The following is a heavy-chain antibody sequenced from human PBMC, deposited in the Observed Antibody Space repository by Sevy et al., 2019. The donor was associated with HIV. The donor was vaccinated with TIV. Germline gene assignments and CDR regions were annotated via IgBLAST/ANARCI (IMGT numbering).Heavy chain of an antibody. CDR1: AFTFSTYG. J-gene: IGHJ6*02. CDR3: ARDLRPHLLYSDFWSGYSGMDV. D-gene: IGHD3-3*01. CDR2: ISFDGSHK. Sequence: GGSLRLSCVASAFTFSTYGMHWVRQAPGKGLEWVSVISFDGSHKYYADSVKGRCTVSRANSKNTLNLQMNSLRAEDTAVYYCARDLRPHLLYSDFWSGYSGMDVWGQGTTVTVSS. V-gene: IGHV3-30*03.